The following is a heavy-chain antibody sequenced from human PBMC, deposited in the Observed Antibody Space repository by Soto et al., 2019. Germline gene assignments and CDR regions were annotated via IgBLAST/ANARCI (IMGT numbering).Heavy chain of an antibody. CDR1: GGTFSSYA. Sequence: QVQLVQSGAEVKKPGSSVKVSCKASGGTFSSYAISWVRQAPGQGLEWMGGIIPIFGTANYAQKFQGRVTIASDESTSTAYMELSSLRSEDTAVYYCAREGPVATSNWFDPWGQGTLVTVSS. J-gene: IGHJ5*02. D-gene: IGHD2-15*01. CDR3: AREGPVATSNWFDP. CDR2: IIPIFGTA. V-gene: IGHV1-69*01.